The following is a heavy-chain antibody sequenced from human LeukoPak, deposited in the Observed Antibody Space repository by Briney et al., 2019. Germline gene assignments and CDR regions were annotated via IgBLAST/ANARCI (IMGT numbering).Heavy chain of an antibody. J-gene: IGHJ4*02. D-gene: IGHD3-9*01. Sequence: SETLSLTCTVSGGSISGYYWSWIRQPPGKGLEWIGRIYSSGKTNYNPSLKSRVTMSVDTSNNQLSLMMTSVTAADTAVFYCARTPQGDNYFDYWGQGHLVTVSS. CDR2: IYSSGKT. V-gene: IGHV4-4*07. CDR3: ARTPQGDNYFDY. CDR1: GGSISGYY.